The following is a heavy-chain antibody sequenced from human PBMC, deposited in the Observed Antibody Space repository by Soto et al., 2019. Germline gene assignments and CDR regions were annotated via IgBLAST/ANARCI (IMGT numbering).Heavy chain of an antibody. CDR3: AREGSCSGGSCYDWFDP. V-gene: IGHV4-59*01. Sequence: QVQLQESGPGLVKPSETLSLTCTVSGGSISSYYWSWIRQPPGKGLEWIGYIYYSGSTNYNPSLKSRVTISVDTSNNQFSLKLSSVTAADTAVYYCAREGSCSGGSCYDWFDPWGQGTLVTVSS. CDR2: IYYSGST. CDR1: GGSISSYY. D-gene: IGHD2-15*01. J-gene: IGHJ5*02.